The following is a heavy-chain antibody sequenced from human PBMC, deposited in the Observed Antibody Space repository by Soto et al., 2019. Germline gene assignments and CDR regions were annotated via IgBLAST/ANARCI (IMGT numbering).Heavy chain of an antibody. V-gene: IGHV3-20*04. CDR1: GFTFDDNG. Sequence: EVQLAESGGGVVRPGGSLRLSCAASGFTFDDNGMSWVRQAPGKGLEWVSGSNWNGGSTGYADSVKGRFTISRDNAKNSLYLQMNSLRAADTAWYYCARGRGYSNGWYFDYWGQGTLVTVSS. D-gene: IGHD5-18*01. CDR3: ARGRGYSNGWYFDY. J-gene: IGHJ4*02. CDR2: SNWNGGST.